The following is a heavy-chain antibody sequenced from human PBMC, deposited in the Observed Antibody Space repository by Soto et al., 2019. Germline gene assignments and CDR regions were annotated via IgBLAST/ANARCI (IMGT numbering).Heavy chain of an antibody. Sequence: GASVKVSCKASGYTFTGYYMHWVRQAPGQELEWMGWINPNSGGTNYAQKFRGWVTMTRDTSTSTAYMELRSLRSDDTAVYYCARGRYCSSTSCYDSGNPPSDYWGQGTLVTVSS. V-gene: IGHV1-2*04. CDR3: ARGRYCSSTSCYDSGNPPSDY. J-gene: IGHJ4*02. CDR1: GYTFTGYY. CDR2: INPNSGGT. D-gene: IGHD2-2*01.